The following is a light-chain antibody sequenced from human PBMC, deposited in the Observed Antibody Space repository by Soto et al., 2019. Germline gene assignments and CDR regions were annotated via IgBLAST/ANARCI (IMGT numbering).Light chain of an antibody. J-gene: IGKJ4*02. V-gene: IGKV1-39*01. CDR2: AAS. Sequence: DIQMTQSPSSLSASVADRVTIICRASQSISSYLNWYQQKPGKAPKLLIYAASSLQSGVPSRFSGSGSGTDFTLTISSLQPEEFATYYCQQSYSTPLTCGGGTKVEI. CDR1: QSISSY. CDR3: QQSYSTPLT.